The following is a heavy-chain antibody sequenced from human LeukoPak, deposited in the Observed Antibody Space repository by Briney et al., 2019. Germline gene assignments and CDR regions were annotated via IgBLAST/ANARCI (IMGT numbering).Heavy chain of an antibody. CDR1: GFTFSGAW. Sequence: LTGGSLRLSCTASGFTFSGAWMTWVRQAPGKGLEWVANIREDGTGKNYVDSVKGRFTISRDNAKNSLFLQMSNLRDDDTAIYYCARHVGISFWGQGTLVTVSS. J-gene: IGHJ4*02. CDR2: IREDGTGK. CDR3: ARHVGISF. D-gene: IGHD7-27*01. V-gene: IGHV3-7*01.